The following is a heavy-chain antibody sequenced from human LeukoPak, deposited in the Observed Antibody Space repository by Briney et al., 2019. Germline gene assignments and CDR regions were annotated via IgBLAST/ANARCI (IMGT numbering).Heavy chain of an antibody. CDR3: ARSSLWFDD. J-gene: IGHJ4*02. Sequence: GGSLILSCADSRFTFSNYAMSCVRQAPGQGLVGVSTMSYTGASTYYADSVKGRFIISRHDSKNTLYLQINSLRAEDTAVYYCARSSLWFDDWGQGTLVTASS. CDR2: MSYTGAST. V-gene: IGHV3-23*01. CDR1: RFTFSNYA. D-gene: IGHD2-21*01.